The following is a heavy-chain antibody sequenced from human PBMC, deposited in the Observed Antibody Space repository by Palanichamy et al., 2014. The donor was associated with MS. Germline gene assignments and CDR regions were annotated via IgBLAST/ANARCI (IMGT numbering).Heavy chain of an antibody. Sequence: QVRLQESGPGLVKPSQTLSLTCTVSGGSIRSGSYYWSWIRQPAGKGLEWIGRIDFSGSTTYNPSLRSRVTISVNTSKNQFSLKVTSVTAADTTVYYCARDPGYSNEGHYYFYGMDVWGQGTTVTVSS. CDR1: GGSIRSGSYY. D-gene: IGHD4-11*01. CDR2: IDFSGST. J-gene: IGHJ6*02. V-gene: IGHV4-61*02. CDR3: ARDPGYSNEGHYYFYGMDV.